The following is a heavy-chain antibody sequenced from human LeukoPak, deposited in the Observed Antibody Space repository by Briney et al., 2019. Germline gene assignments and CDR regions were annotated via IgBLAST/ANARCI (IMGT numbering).Heavy chain of an antibody. Sequence: ASVKVSCKASGGTFNNYAISWVRQAPEQGLEWMGGIIPVYGTASYAQNFQGKVTITSDESTSTSYLELSSLRSEDTAVYYCARPNKAAQYGPFDYWGQGTLVTVSS. CDR1: GGTFNNYA. D-gene: IGHD6-6*01. V-gene: IGHV1-69*13. CDR3: ARPNKAAQYGPFDY. J-gene: IGHJ4*02. CDR2: IIPVYGTA.